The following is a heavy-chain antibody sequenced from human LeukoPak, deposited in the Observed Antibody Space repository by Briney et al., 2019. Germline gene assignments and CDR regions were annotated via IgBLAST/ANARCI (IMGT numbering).Heavy chain of an antibody. CDR2: ISYDGSNK. V-gene: IGHV3-30*18. Sequence: GGSLRLSCAASGFTFSSYGMHWVRQAPGKGLEWVAVISYDGSNKYYADSVKGRFTISRDNSKNTLYLQMNSLRAEDTAVYYCAKDQDYFWSGYQGLDPWGQGTLVTVSS. D-gene: IGHD3-3*01. CDR3: AKDQDYFWSGYQGLDP. J-gene: IGHJ5*02. CDR1: GFTFSSYG.